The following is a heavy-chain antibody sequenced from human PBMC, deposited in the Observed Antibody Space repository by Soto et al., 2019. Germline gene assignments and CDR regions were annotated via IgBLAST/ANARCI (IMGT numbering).Heavy chain of an antibody. CDR1: GGSISSSSYY. V-gene: IGHV4-39*01. CDR2: IYYSGST. Sequence: QLQLQESGPGLVKPSETLSLTCTVSGGSISSSSYYWGWIRQPPGKGLEWIGSIYYSGSTYYNPSLNGRVTTSVDRSKNQFCLKLSSGTAADTAVYYCASRGYCSSTSCSTYFDYWGQGTLVTVSS. D-gene: IGHD2-2*01. J-gene: IGHJ4*02. CDR3: ASRGYCSSTSCSTYFDY.